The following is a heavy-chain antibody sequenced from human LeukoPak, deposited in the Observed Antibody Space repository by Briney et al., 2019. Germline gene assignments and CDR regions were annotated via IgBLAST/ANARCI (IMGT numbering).Heavy chain of an antibody. J-gene: IGHJ6*03. V-gene: IGHV4-4*09. CDR2: IYTSGST. CDR3: ARLPRVDYYYYMDV. D-gene: IGHD2-15*01. CDR1: GGSISSYY. Sequence: PSETLSLTRTVSGGSISSYYWSWIRQPPGKGLEWIGYIYTSGSTKYNPSLKSRVTISVDTSKNQFSLKLSSVTAADTAVYYCARLPRVDYYYYMDVWGKGTTVTVSS.